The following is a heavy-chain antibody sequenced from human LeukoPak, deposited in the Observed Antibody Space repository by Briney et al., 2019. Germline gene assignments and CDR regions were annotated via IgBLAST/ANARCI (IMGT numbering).Heavy chain of an antibody. J-gene: IGHJ6*03. CDR1: GFSLSTSGVG. V-gene: IGHV2-5*02. CDR3: AHSSAAGTHLLGYYYYYMDV. CDR2: IYWDDDK. Sequence: KESGPTLVNPTQTLTLTCTFSGFSLSTSGVGVGWIRQPPGKALEWLALIYWDDDKRYSPSLKSRLTITKDTSKNRVVLTMTNMDPVDTATYYCAHSSAAGTHLLGYYYYYMDVWGKGTTVTVSS. D-gene: IGHD6-13*01.